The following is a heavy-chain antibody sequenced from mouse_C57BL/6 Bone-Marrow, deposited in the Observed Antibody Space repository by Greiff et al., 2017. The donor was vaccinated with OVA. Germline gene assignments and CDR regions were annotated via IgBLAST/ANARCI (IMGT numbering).Heavy chain of an antibody. Sequence: QVQLQQSGPELVRPGVSVKISCKGSGYTFTDYAMHWVKQSHAKSLEWIGVISTYYGDASYNQKFKDKATMTVDKSSSTAYMELARLTSEDSAVYYCASPGIYYGNYGWYFDVWGTGTTVTVSS. CDR3: ASPGIYYGNYGWYFDV. D-gene: IGHD2-1*01. CDR2: ISTYYGDA. J-gene: IGHJ1*03. CDR1: GYTFTDYA. V-gene: IGHV1-67*01.